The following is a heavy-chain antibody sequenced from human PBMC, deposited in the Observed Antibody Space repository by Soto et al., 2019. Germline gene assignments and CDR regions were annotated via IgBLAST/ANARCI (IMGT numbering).Heavy chain of an antibody. V-gene: IGHV3-30-3*01. Sequence: GGPLRLSCAASGFTFSSYAMHWVRQAPGKGLEWVAVISYDGSNKYYADSVKGRFTISRDNSKNTLYLQMNSLRAEDTAVYYCARDRKTGTTIDYWGQGTLVTVSS. D-gene: IGHD1-1*01. CDR2: ISYDGSNK. CDR1: GFTFSSYA. J-gene: IGHJ4*02. CDR3: ARDRKTGTTIDY.